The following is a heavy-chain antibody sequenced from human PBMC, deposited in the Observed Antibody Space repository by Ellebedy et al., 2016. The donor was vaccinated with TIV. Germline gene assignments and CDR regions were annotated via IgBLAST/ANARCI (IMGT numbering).Heavy chain of an antibody. CDR2: TYYRSKWSN. CDR3: ARGWFGSGMGV. J-gene: IGHJ6*02. V-gene: IGHV6-1*01. Sequence: SETLSLTCVISGDSVSTDIGWNWIRPSPSRGLEWLGRTYYRSKWSNDYAVSLKSRITINPDTSKNLFSLQLNSVTPEDTAVYYCARGWFGSGMGVWGQGTTVTVSS. CDR1: GDSVSTDIG. D-gene: IGHD3-10*01.